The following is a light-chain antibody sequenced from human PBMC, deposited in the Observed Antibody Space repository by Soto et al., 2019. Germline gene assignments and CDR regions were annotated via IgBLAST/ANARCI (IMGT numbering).Light chain of an antibody. CDR3: QSYDRSLSGVV. J-gene: IGLJ2*01. Sequence: QSVLTQPPSVSGAPGQRVTISCTGSSSNIGAGYDVHWYQQLPGTAPKLLIYGNSNLPSGVPDRFSGSKSGTSASLAITGLQAEDDADYYCQSYDRSLSGVVFGGGTKLTVL. CDR1: SSNIGAGYD. CDR2: GNS. V-gene: IGLV1-40*01.